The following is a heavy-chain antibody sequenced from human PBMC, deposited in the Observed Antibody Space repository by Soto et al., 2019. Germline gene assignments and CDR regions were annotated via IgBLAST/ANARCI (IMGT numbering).Heavy chain of an antibody. CDR3: ARVGGGYSGYDWTYNWFDP. V-gene: IGHV3-53*04. CDR2: IYSGGST. CDR1: GFTVSSNY. Sequence: EVQLVESGGGLVQPGGYLRLSCAASGFTVSSNYMSWVRQAPGKGLEWVSVIYSGGSTYYADSVKGRFTISRHNSKNTLYLQMNSLRAEETAVYYCARVGGGYSGYDWTYNWFDPWGQGTLVTVSS. J-gene: IGHJ5*02. D-gene: IGHD5-12*01.